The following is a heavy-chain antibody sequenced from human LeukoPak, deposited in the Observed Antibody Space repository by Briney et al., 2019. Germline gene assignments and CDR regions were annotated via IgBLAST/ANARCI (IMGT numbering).Heavy chain of an antibody. D-gene: IGHD4-11*01. CDR2: FDPEDGET. Sequence: ASVKVSCKVSGYTLTELSMHWVRQAPGKGLEWMGGFDPEDGETIYAQKFQGRVTMTEDTSTDTAYMELSSLRSEDTVVYYCATVRFVDYTRLAFDYWGQGTLVTVSS. V-gene: IGHV1-24*01. CDR3: ATVRFVDYTRLAFDY. J-gene: IGHJ4*02. CDR1: GYTLTELS.